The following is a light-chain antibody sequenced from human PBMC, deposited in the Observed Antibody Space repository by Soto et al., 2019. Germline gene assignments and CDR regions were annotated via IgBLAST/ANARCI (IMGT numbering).Light chain of an antibody. Sequence: DLQMTQSPSSLSASVGDRVTITCRAGQSINSNLNWYQHIPGKAPNLLIYAASSSQSGVPSRFRGSGSGTDFTLTITSLQPEDFATYYCQQGYSTPVTFGQGTRLEIK. CDR1: QSINSN. V-gene: IGKV1-39*01. CDR3: QQGYSTPVT. J-gene: IGKJ5*01. CDR2: AAS.